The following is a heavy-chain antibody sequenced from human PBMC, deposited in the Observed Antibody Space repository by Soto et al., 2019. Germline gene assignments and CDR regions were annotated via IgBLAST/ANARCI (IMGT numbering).Heavy chain of an antibody. CDR2: IIPIFGTA. V-gene: IGHV1-69*12. CDR3: ARESRYCSGGSCYFLPGIDY. J-gene: IGHJ4*02. Sequence: QVQLVQSGAEVKKPGSSVKVSCKASGGTFSSYAISWVRQAPGQGLEWMGGIIPIFGTANYAQKFQGRVTITADESTSTAYMELRSRRSEDTAVYYCARESRYCSGGSCYFLPGIDYWGQGTLVTVSS. CDR1: GGTFSSYA. D-gene: IGHD2-15*01.